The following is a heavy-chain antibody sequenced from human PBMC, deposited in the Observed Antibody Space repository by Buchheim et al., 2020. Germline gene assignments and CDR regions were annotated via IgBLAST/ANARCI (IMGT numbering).Heavy chain of an antibody. Sequence: EVQLVESGGGLVQPGGSLRLSCGASGFTFTTYWMSWVRQAPGKGLEWLANIKQDGSEKYYVDSVKGRFTISSDNAKNSLYLQMNSLRAGDTAVYYCARRRGDHTHYYFDYWGQGTL. CDR3: ARRRGDHTHYYFDY. V-gene: IGHV3-7*01. D-gene: IGHD5-24*01. CDR2: IKQDGSEK. CDR1: GFTFTTYW. J-gene: IGHJ4*02.